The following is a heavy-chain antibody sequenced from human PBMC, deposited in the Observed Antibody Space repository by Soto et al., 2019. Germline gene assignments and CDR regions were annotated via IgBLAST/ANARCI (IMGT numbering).Heavy chain of an antibody. V-gene: IGHV1-18*01. CDR2: ISPFNGNT. D-gene: IGHD6-19*01. Sequence: ASVRVSCKATGYTFASYHIGWVRQAPGQGLEWMGWISPFNGNTNYAQNLQGRVTMTTDTSTTTAYMELRSLRSDDTAMYYCARENPTVAYDYWGQGTLVTVSS. J-gene: IGHJ4*02. CDR3: ARENPTVAYDY. CDR1: GYTFASYH.